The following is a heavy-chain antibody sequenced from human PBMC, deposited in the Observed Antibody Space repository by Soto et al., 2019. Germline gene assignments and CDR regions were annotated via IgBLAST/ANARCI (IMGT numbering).Heavy chain of an antibody. D-gene: IGHD2-2*01. J-gene: IGHJ4*02. CDR3: ARGGYCSSTSCYADFDY. Sequence: ASVKVSCKASGYTFTSYDINWVRQATGQGLEWMGWMNPNSGNTGYAQKFQGRVTMTRNTSISTAYMELSSLGSEDTAVYYCARGGYCSSTSCYADFDYWGQGTLVTVSS. CDR2: MNPNSGNT. V-gene: IGHV1-8*01. CDR1: GYTFTSYD.